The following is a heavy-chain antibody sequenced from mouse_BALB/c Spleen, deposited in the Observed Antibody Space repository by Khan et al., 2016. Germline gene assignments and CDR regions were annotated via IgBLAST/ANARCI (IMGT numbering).Heavy chain of an antibody. V-gene: IGHV1-5*01. Sequence: EVQLQESGTVLARPGASVKMSCKASDYTFSTYWMHWVKQRPGQGLEWIGAIFPGSGDTTNNQRFEDKAKLTAVTSTNTAYMELSSLTNEDSAVYEGTRHYGSSWGKNVFDYWGQGTTLTVSS. J-gene: IGHJ2*01. CDR1: DYTFSTYW. CDR3: TRHYGSSWGKNVFDY. D-gene: IGHD1-1*01. CDR2: IFPGSGDT.